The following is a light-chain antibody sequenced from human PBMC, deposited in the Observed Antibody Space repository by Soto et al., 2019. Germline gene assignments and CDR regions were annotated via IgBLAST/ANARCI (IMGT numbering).Light chain of an antibody. CDR2: KAS. J-gene: IGKJ1*01. V-gene: IGKV1-5*03. CDR3: QQYNTYLLT. CDR1: QSINTW. Sequence: DIQMTQSPSTLSASVGDRVTITCRASQSINTWLAWYRQKPGKAPNLLIYKASSLESGVPSRFSGSGSGTEFTLTFSSVQPDDFATYYCQQYNTYLLTFGQGTKVEIK.